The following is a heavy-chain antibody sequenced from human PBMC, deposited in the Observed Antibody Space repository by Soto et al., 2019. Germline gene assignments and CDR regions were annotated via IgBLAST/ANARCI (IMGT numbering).Heavy chain of an antibody. CDR2: IYYSGST. D-gene: IGHD3-3*01. CDR1: GGSISSGGYY. J-gene: IGHJ4*02. Sequence: PSETLSLTCTVSGGSISSGGYYWSWIRQHPGEGLEWIGYIYYSGSTYYNPYLKSRVTISVDTSKNQFSLKLSSVTAADTAVYYCARGEFGVVIIWDYWGQGTLVTVSS. CDR3: ARGEFGVVIIWDY. V-gene: IGHV4-31*03.